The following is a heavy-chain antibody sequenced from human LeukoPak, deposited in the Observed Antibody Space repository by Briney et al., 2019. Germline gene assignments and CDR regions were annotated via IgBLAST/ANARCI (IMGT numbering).Heavy chain of an antibody. Sequence: GASVKVSCKASGYTFTDYYIHWVRQAPGQGLECMGCINPNSDGTNYEQEFQGRVSMTRDTSISTGYVELSRLRSDYTAVYYWARGGSGSYFSWLDPWGQVTLVTVSS. CDR1: GYTFTDYY. CDR3: ARGGSGSYFSWLDP. D-gene: IGHD3-10*01. V-gene: IGHV1-2*02. J-gene: IGHJ5*02. CDR2: INPNSDGT.